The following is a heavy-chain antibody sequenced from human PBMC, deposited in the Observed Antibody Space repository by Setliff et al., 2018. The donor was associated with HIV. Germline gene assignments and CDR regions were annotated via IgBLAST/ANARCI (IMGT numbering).Heavy chain of an antibody. V-gene: IGHV4-39*01. CDR1: GGSISSSSYY. D-gene: IGHD3-10*01. CDR3: AISYYYGSGIPGYYFDY. Sequence: SETLSLTCNVSGGSISSSSYYWGWIRQPPGKGLEWIGSIYYSGSTYYNPPLKSRVTISVDTSKNQFSLKLGSVTAAGTAVYYCAISYYYGSGIPGYYFDYWGQGTLVTVSS. J-gene: IGHJ4*02. CDR2: IYYSGST.